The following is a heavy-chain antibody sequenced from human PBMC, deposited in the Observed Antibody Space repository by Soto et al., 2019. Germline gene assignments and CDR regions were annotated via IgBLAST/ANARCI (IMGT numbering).Heavy chain of an antibody. J-gene: IGHJ4*01. CDR3: TKDIQHTMILVGIDF. CDR1: GFKFADYA. Sequence: GGSLRLSCAASGFKFADYAMHWVRQAPGKGLEWVSTISWNSANTAYADSVKGRFTISRDNAKNSLYLQMNSLRAEDTALYYCTKDIQHTMILVGIDFWGHGT. CDR2: ISWNSANT. V-gene: IGHV3-9*01. D-gene: IGHD3-22*01.